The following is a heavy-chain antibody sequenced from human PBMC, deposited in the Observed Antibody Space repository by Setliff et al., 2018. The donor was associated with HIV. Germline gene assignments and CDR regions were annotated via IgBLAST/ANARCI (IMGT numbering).Heavy chain of an antibody. CDR3: ARDPWFGELSDAFGI. V-gene: IGHV4-61*02. CDR2: IYTSGST. CDR1: GGSISSGSYY. J-gene: IGHJ3*02. D-gene: IGHD3-10*01. Sequence: PSETLSLTCTVSGGSISSGSYYWSWIRQPAGKGLEWIGRIYTSGSTNYNPSLKSRVTISVDTSKNQFSLKLSSVTAADTAVYYCARDPWFGELSDAFGIWGQGTMVTVSS.